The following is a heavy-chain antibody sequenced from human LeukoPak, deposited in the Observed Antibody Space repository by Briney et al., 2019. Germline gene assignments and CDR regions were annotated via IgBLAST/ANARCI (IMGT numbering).Heavy chain of an antibody. CDR1: GGTFSSYA. CDR3: ARGLFSASFVYFQH. CDR2: IIPIFGTA. Sequence: SVKVSCKASGGTFSSYAISWVRQAPGQGLEWMGGIIPIFGTANYAQKFQGRVTITADESTSTAYMELSSLRSEDTAAYYCARGLFSASFVYFQHWGQGTLVTVSS. D-gene: IGHD2-2*01. V-gene: IGHV1-69*13. J-gene: IGHJ1*01.